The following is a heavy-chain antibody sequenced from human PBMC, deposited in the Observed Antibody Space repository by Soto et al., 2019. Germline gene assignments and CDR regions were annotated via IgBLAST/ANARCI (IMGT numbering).Heavy chain of an antibody. J-gene: IGHJ3*02. Sequence: WASVKVSCKASGYTFTSYGISWVRQAPGQGLEWMGWISAYNGNTNYAQKLQGRVTMTTDTSTSTAYMELRSLRSDDTAVYYCARDRDLFYDILTGADAFDIWGQGTMVTVSS. CDR1: GYTFTSYG. CDR3: ARDRDLFYDILTGADAFDI. V-gene: IGHV1-18*01. CDR2: ISAYNGNT. D-gene: IGHD3-9*01.